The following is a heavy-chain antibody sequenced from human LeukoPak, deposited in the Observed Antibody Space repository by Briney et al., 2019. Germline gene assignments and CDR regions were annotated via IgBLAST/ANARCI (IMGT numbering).Heavy chain of an antibody. V-gene: IGHV4-34*01. Sequence: SETLSLTCAVYGGSFSGYNWGWIRQPPGKGLEWIGSIYYSGSTNYNPSLKSRVTISVDTSKNQFSLKLSSVTAADTAVYYCARTKRWAYCGGDCYPFDLWGRGTLVTVSS. J-gene: IGHJ2*01. CDR3: ARTKRWAYCGGDCYPFDL. CDR1: GGSFSGYN. D-gene: IGHD2-21*01. CDR2: IYYSGST.